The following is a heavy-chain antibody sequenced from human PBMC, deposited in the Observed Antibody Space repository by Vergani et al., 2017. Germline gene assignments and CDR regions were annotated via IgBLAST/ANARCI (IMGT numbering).Heavy chain of an antibody. Sequence: QVQLVQSGAEVKKPGSSVKVSCKASGGTFSSYTISWVRQAPGQGREWMGRIISILGIANYAQKYQGRVTITADKSTSTAYMELISLRPEDTAVYYGATEGNYDDRTALGPGGYVDWGPGTLVTVSS. CDR1: GGTFSSYT. J-gene: IGHJ4*02. V-gene: IGHV1-69*02. CDR2: IISILGIA. CDR3: ATEGNYDDRTALGPGGYVD. D-gene: IGHD3-22*01.